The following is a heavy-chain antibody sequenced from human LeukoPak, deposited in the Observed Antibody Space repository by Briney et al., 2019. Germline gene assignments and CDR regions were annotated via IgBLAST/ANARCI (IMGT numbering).Heavy chain of an antibody. V-gene: IGHV1-69*04. CDR1: GGTFSSYA. Sequence: ASVRVSCKASGGTFSSYAISWVRQAPGQGLEWMGRIIPILGIANYAQKFQGRVTITADKSTSTAYMELSSLRSEDTAVYYCASGTGYCDSSGYYGYYFDYWGQGTLVTVSS. CDR3: ASGTGYCDSSGYYGYYFDY. J-gene: IGHJ4*02. CDR2: IIPILGIA. D-gene: IGHD3-22*01.